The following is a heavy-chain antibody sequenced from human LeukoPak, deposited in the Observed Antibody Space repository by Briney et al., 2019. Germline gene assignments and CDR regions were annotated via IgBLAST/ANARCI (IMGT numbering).Heavy chain of an antibody. Sequence: SETPSLTCAVYGGSFSGYYWSWICQPPGKGLEWIGEINHSGSTNYNPSLKSRVTISVDTSKNQFSLKLSSVTAADTAVYYCARLSRITMVRGALNWFDPWGQGTLVTVSS. J-gene: IGHJ5*02. CDR2: INHSGST. D-gene: IGHD3-10*01. CDR1: GGSFSGYY. V-gene: IGHV4-34*01. CDR3: ARLSRITMVRGALNWFDP.